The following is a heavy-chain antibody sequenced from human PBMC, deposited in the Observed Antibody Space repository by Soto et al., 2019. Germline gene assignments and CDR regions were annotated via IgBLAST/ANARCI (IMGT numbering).Heavy chain of an antibody. D-gene: IGHD3-3*01. CDR1: GYTFTSYG. CDR3: AREGAQIFGVVNSWFDP. Sequence: VASVKVSCKASGYTFTSYGISWVRQAPGQGLEWMGWISAYNGNTNYAQKLQGRVTMTTDTSTSTAYMELRSLRSDDTAVYYCAREGAQIFGVVNSWFDPWGQGTLVTVSS. V-gene: IGHV1-18*01. J-gene: IGHJ5*02. CDR2: ISAYNGNT.